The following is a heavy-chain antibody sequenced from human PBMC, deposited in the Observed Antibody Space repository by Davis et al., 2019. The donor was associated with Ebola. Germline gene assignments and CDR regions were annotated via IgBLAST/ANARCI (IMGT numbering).Heavy chain of an antibody. CDR1: GYTFTSYA. V-gene: IGHV1-3*01. J-gene: IGHJ4*02. Sequence: ASVKVSCKASGYTFTSYAMHWVRQAPGQRLEWMGWINAGNGNTKYSQKFQGRVTITRDTSASTAYMELSSLRSEDTAVYYCARLSGFREWIDYWGQGTLVTVSS. D-gene: IGHD3-10*01. CDR3: ARLSGFREWIDY. CDR2: INAGNGNT.